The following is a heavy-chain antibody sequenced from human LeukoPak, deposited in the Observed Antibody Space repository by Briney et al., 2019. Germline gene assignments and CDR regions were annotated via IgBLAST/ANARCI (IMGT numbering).Heavy chain of an antibody. D-gene: IGHD3-3*01. CDR1: GGSFSGYY. J-gene: IGHJ4*02. CDR2: INHSGST. Sequence: SETLSLTCAVYGGSFSGYYWSWIRQPPGKGLEWIGEINHSGSTNYNPSLKSRVTISVDTSKNQFSLKLSSVTAADTAVYYCARGHDYDFWSGYGNPAQLDYWGQGTLVTVSS. CDR3: ARGHDYDFWSGYGNPAQLDY. V-gene: IGHV4-34*01.